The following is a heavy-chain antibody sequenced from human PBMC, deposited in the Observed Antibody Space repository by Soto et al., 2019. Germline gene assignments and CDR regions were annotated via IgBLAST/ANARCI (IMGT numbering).Heavy chain of an antibody. D-gene: IGHD1-26*01. J-gene: IGHJ6*02. CDR1: GFTFSSYG. CDR3: VREWGWWENYYYYGMDV. V-gene: IGHV3-33*01. CDR2: IWYDGSNK. Sequence: GGSRRLSCAGSGFTFSSYGMHWVRHAPGKGLEWVAVIWYDGSNKYYADSVKGRFTISRDNSKNTLYLQMNSLRAEDTAVYYCVREWGWWENYYYYGMDVWGQGTTVTVSS.